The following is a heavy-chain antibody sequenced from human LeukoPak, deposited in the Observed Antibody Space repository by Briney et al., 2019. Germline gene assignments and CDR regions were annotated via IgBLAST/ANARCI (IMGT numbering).Heavy chain of an antibody. CDR1: GGTFSSYA. V-gene: IGHV1-69*13. Sequence: GASVKVSCKASGGTFSSYAISWVRQAPGQGLEWMGGTIPIFGTANYAQKFQGRVTITADESTSTAYMELSSLRSEDTAVYYCARDSPSPNWNDLGMDVWGKGTTVTVSS. CDR2: TIPIFGTA. CDR3: ARDSPSPNWNDLGMDV. D-gene: IGHD1-1*01. J-gene: IGHJ6*04.